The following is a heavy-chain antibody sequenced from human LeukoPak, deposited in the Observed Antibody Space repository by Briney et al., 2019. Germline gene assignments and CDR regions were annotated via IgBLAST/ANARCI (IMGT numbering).Heavy chain of an antibody. D-gene: IGHD3-22*01. V-gene: IGHV4-4*07. J-gene: IGHJ4*02. CDR3: ARGGYDSSGYYNYFDY. CDR1: GLSISSYY. Sequence: SETLSLTCSLSGLSISSYYWSWIRQPAGKGLEWIGRIYTSGSTNYNPSLKSRVTISVDKSKNQFSLKLSSVTAADTAVYYCARGGYDSSGYYNYFDYWGQGTLVTVSS. CDR2: IYTSGST.